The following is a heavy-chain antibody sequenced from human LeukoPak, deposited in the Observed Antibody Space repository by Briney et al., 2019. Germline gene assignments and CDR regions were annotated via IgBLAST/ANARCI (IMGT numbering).Heavy chain of an antibody. J-gene: IGHJ4*02. Sequence: GGSLRLSCAASGFTFSNAWMSWVRQAPGKGLEWVGRIKSKTDGGTTDYAAPVKGRFTISRDDSKDTLYLQMNSLKTEDTAVNYCTTDTSGSYFQDYWGQGTLVTVSS. CDR1: GFTFSNAW. CDR2: IKSKTDGGTT. CDR3: TTDTSGSYFQDY. D-gene: IGHD1-26*01. V-gene: IGHV3-15*01.